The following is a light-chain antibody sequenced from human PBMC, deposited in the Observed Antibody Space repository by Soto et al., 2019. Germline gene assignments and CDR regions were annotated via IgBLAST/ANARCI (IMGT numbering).Light chain of an antibody. CDR3: TSYTISSTYV. CDR2: DVS. CDR1: SSDVGGYHY. Sequence: SVLTQPASVSESPGQSITISCTGTSSDVGGYHYVSWYQQHPGKAPKLIIYDVSDRPSGVSNRFSGSKSGNTASLTISGLQTEDEADYYCTSYTISSTYVFGTGTKAPS. J-gene: IGLJ1*01. V-gene: IGLV2-14*01.